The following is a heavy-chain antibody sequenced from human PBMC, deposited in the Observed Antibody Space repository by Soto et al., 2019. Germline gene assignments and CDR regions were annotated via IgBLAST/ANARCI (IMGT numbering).Heavy chain of an antibody. D-gene: IGHD3-3*01. CDR1: GYTFIGYY. Sequence: ASVKVSCKASGYTFIGYYIHWVRQAPGQGLEWMGWINANSGGTNYAQKFKGRVTMTRDTPTSTAYMDLSSLRSDDTAVYYCAPSRLTIFGPLNVWGQGTTVTVSS. CDR2: INANSGGT. J-gene: IGHJ6*02. CDR3: APSRLTIFGPLNV. V-gene: IGHV1-2*02.